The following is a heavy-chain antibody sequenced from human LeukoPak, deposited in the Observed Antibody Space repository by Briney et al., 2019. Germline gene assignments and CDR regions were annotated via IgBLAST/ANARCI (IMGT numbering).Heavy chain of an antibody. CDR1: GFTFSTYA. Sequence: PGGSLRLSCAASGFTFSTYAMSWVRQAPGKGLVWVSRINSDGSTISYADSVKGRFTISRDNAKNTLYLQMNSLRGEDTAVYYCTRSDSGSYFPWGQGTLVTVSS. J-gene: IGHJ5*02. CDR3: TRSDSGSYFP. D-gene: IGHD1-26*01. V-gene: IGHV3-74*01. CDR2: INSDGSTI.